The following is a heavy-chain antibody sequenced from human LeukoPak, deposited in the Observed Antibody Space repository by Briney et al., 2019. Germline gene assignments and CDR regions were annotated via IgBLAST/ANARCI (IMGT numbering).Heavy chain of an antibody. V-gene: IGHV3-30*02. CDR1: GFTFSSYG. CDR2: IRYDGSNK. D-gene: IGHD2-2*01. CDR3: ARAHIVVVPAAILDY. Sequence: GGSLRLSCAASGFTFSSYGMHWVRQAPGKGLEWVAFIRYDGSNKYYADSVKGRFTISRDNSKNTLYLQMNSLRAEDTAVYYCARAHIVVVPAAILDYWGRRPLVTVSS. J-gene: IGHJ4*02.